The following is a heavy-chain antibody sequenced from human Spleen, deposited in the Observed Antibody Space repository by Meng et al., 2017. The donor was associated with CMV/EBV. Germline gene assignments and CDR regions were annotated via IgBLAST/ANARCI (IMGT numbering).Heavy chain of an antibody. Sequence: ASVKVSCKASGGTFSSYTISWVRQAPGQGLEWMGRINPNSGGTNYAQKFQGRVTMTRDTSISTAYMELSRLRSDDTAVYYCARGYCSGASCYIDDWGQGTLVTVSS. CDR2: INPNSGGT. V-gene: IGHV1-2*02. CDR1: GGTFSSYT. J-gene: IGHJ4*02. CDR3: ARGYCSGASCYIDD. D-gene: IGHD2-2*02.